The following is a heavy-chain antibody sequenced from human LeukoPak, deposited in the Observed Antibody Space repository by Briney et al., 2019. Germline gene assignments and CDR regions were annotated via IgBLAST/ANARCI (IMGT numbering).Heavy chain of an antibody. CDR3: ARDRLAAAGNYYYYGLDV. V-gene: IGHV4-59*01. CDR1: GDSISSYY. Sequence: SETLSLTCTVSGDSISSYYWSWIRQPPGKGLEWIGYIYYNGRTNYNPSLKSRVTISVDTSKKQFSLELTSVTAADTAVYYCARDRLAAAGNYYYYGLDVWGQGTTVTVSS. CDR2: IYYNGRT. J-gene: IGHJ6*02. D-gene: IGHD6-13*01.